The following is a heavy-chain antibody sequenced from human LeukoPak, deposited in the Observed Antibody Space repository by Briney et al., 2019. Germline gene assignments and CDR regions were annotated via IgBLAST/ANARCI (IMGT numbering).Heavy chain of an antibody. J-gene: IGHJ4*02. CDR1: GSTFSSYA. V-gene: IGHV3-30*04. D-gene: IGHD1-26*01. Sequence: GGSLRLSCEASGSTFSSYAMHWVRQAPGRGLEWVTVISDDGSNGYYAGSVKGRFTISRDNSQNTLHVQMSSLRPEDTAVYYCVREVTSGSFDYWGQGTLVTVSS. CDR3: VREVTSGSFDY. CDR2: ISDDGSNG.